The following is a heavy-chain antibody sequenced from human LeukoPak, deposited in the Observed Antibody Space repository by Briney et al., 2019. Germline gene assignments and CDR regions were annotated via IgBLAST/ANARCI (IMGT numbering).Heavy chain of an antibody. CDR1: GFTFSSYA. Sequence: GGPLRLSCVASGFTFSSYAMSWVRQAPGKGLEWVSGISWNSGSIGYADSVKGRFTISRDNAKNSLYLQMNSLRAEDTALYYCAKDMTVAGTGLDYWGQGTLVTVSS. V-gene: IGHV3-9*01. CDR2: ISWNSGSI. D-gene: IGHD6-19*01. CDR3: AKDMTVAGTGLDY. J-gene: IGHJ4*02.